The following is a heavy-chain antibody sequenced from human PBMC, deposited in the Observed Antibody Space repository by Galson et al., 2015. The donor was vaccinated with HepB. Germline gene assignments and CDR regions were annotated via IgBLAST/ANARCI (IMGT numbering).Heavy chain of an antibody. CDR1: GFTFSDYG. CDR2: ISYDGNKK. Sequence: SLRLSCAASGFTFSDYGMHWVRQAPGKGLEWVAVISYDGNKKYYADSVKGRFTISRDNSKNTLYLQMNSLRVEDTAVYYCAKFESGSPWGQGTMVTVSS. V-gene: IGHV3-30*18. CDR3: AKFESGSP. J-gene: IGHJ3*01. D-gene: IGHD6-19*01.